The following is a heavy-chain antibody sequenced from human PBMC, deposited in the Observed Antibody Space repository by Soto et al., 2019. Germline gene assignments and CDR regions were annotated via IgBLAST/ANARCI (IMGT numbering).Heavy chain of an antibody. CDR1: GYTFTSYY. V-gene: IGHV1-46*01. Sequence: ASVKVSCKASGYTFTSYYMHWVRQTPGQGLEWMGIINPSGGSTSYAQKFQGRVTMTRDTSTSTVYMELSSLRSEDTAVYYCSITMIVVVNRGYYGMDVWGQGTTVTVSS. D-gene: IGHD3-22*01. CDR3: SITMIVVVNRGYYGMDV. J-gene: IGHJ6*02. CDR2: INPSGGST.